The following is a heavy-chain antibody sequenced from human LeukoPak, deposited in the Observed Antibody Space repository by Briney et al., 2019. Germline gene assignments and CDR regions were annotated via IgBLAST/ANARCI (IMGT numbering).Heavy chain of an antibody. CDR3: AKARGYYDSSGYYFFPRGFDP. CDR2: FHPSGST. J-gene: IGHJ5*02. CDR1: GDSISSGGSY. D-gene: IGHD3-22*01. Sequence: SETLSLTCTVSGDSISSGGSYWSWIRQPAGKGLEWIGRFHPSGSTNYSPSLKSRVTISVDTSKNQFSLKLSSVTAADSAVYYCAKARGYYDSSGYYFFPRGFDPWGQGTLVTISS. V-gene: IGHV4-61*02.